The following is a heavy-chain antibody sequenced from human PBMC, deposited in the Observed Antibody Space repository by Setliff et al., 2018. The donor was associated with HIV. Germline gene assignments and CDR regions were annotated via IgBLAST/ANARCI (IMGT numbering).Heavy chain of an antibody. Sequence: PGGSLRLSCAASGFTFRTYNMNWVRQAPGKGLEWVSSISGNTLYIYYVDSVKGRFTISRDNANHSLYLLMSSLRAEDTAVYYCAAVLTGVPGRSLDYWGQGTLVTVSS. J-gene: IGHJ4*02. CDR3: AAVLTGVPGRSLDY. CDR1: GFTFRTYN. V-gene: IGHV3-21*01. CDR2: ISGNTLYI. D-gene: IGHD1-26*01.